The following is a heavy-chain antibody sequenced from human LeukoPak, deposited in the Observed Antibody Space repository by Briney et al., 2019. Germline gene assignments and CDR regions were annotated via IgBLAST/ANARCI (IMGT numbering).Heavy chain of an antibody. V-gene: IGHV1-2*02. D-gene: IGHD6-13*01. CDR3: ARDGLAAAGSPPDY. CDR1: GYTFTGYY. J-gene: IGHJ4*02. Sequence: ASVKVSCTASGYTFTGYYMHWVRQAPGQGLEWMGWINPNSGGTNYAQKFQGRVTMTRDTSISTAYMELSRLRSDDTAVYYCARDGLAAAGSPPDYWGQGTLVTVSS. CDR2: INPNSGGT.